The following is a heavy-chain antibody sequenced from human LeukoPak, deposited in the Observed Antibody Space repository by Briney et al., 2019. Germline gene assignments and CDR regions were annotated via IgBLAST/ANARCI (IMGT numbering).Heavy chain of an antibody. D-gene: IGHD3-22*01. V-gene: IGHV3-15*01. J-gene: IGHJ6*03. Sequence: PGGSLRLSCAASGFTFSNAWMSWVRQAPGKGLEWVGRIKSKTDGGTTDYAAPVKGRFTISRDDSKNTLYLQMNSLKTEDTAVYCCTTAKWLLINYYYYYMDVWGKGTTVTVSS. CDR2: IKSKTDGGTT. CDR3: TTAKWLLINYYYYYMDV. CDR1: GFTFSNAW.